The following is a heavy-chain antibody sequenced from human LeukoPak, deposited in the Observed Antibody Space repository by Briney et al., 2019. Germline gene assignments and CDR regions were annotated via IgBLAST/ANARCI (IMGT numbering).Heavy chain of an antibody. Sequence: SETLSLTCSVSSGSISNYYWSWIRQPAGKGLEWIGRIYTSGSTNYNPSLKSRVTMSVDTSKNQFSLKLSSVTAADTAVYYCARDREYYYYDSSGYYFDYWGQGTLVTVSS. CDR2: IYTSGST. D-gene: IGHD3-22*01. CDR1: SGSISNYY. J-gene: IGHJ4*02. CDR3: ARDREYYYYDSSGYYFDY. V-gene: IGHV4-4*07.